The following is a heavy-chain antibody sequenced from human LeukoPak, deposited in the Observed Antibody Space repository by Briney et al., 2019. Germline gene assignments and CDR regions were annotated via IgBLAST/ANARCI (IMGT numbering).Heavy chain of an antibody. Sequence: SLRLSCAASGFTFNNYGMHWVRQAPGKGLEWVAVISYDGPNKYYADSVRGRFTISRDNSKNTQYLQMNSLRSEDTAVYYCAKGLARFGYGALLDYWGQGTLVTVSS. V-gene: IGHV3-30*18. CDR3: AKGLARFGYGALLDY. D-gene: IGHD4/OR15-4a*01. CDR2: ISYDGPNK. J-gene: IGHJ4*02. CDR1: GFTFNNYG.